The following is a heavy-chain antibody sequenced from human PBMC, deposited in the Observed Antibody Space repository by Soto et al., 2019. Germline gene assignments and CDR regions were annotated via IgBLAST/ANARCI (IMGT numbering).Heavy chain of an antibody. V-gene: IGHV1-69*13. J-gene: IGHJ4*02. CDR1: GWTFSSFG. CDR3: AREASGYDF. Sequence: SVKVSCKASGWTFSSFGIRWLRQSPGQGLEWMGGIIPVFGRPNYAQRFRGRLTITADESTNTSYMELSDLTSEDTAVYYCAREASGYDFWGQGTQVTVSS. CDR2: IIPVFGRP. D-gene: IGHD5-12*01.